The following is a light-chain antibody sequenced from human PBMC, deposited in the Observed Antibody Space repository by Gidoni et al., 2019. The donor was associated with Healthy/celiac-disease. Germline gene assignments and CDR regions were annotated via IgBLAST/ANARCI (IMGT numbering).Light chain of an antibody. J-gene: IGKJ5*01. CDR2: AAS. CDR1: QSISSY. CDR3: QQSYRTSIT. V-gene: IGKV1-39*01. Sequence: IQMTQSPSSLSASVGDRVTITCRASQSISSYLNWYQQKPGKAPKLLIYAASSLQSGVPSRFSGRGSGTDFTLTISSLQPEDVATYYCQQSYRTSITFGQGTRLEIK.